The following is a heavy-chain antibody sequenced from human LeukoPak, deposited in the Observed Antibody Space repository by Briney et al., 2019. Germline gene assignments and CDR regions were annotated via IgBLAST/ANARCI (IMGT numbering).Heavy chain of an antibody. V-gene: IGHV4-59*08. D-gene: IGHD2-15*01. J-gene: IGHJ4*02. CDR2: IYYSGST. CDR1: GGSISSYY. CDR3: ARHSPATAAFDY. Sequence: SETLSLTCTVSGGSISSYYWSWIRQPPGKGLEWIGYIYYSGSTNYNPSLKSRVTISVDTAKNQFSLKLSSVTAADTAVYYWARHSPATAAFDYWGQGTLVTVSS.